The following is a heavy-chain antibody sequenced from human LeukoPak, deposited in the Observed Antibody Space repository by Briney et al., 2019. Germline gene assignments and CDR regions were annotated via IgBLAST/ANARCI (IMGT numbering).Heavy chain of an antibody. CDR3: ARGRGSYYGQDAFDI. Sequence: ASVKVSCKASGYTFTGYYMHWVRQAPGQGLEWMGWINPNSGGTNYAQKFQGRVTMTRDTSISTAYMELSRLRSDDTAVYYCARGRGSYYGQDAFDIWGQGTMVTVSS. J-gene: IGHJ3*02. V-gene: IGHV1-2*02. CDR2: INPNSGGT. CDR1: GYTFTGYY. D-gene: IGHD1-26*01.